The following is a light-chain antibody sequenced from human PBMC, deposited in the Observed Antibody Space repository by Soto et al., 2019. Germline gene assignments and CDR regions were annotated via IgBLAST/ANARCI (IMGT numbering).Light chain of an antibody. CDR3: ATWDDSLGGVV. J-gene: IGLJ2*01. V-gene: IGLV1-47*02. Sequence: QSVLTQPPSASGTPGQRVTISCSGSSSNIGSNYVCWYQHLPGTAPKLLIYSNNQRPSGVPDRFSGSASGTSASLAIGGLRSEDEADYYCATWDDSLGGVVFGGGTKVTVL. CDR1: SSNIGSNY. CDR2: SNN.